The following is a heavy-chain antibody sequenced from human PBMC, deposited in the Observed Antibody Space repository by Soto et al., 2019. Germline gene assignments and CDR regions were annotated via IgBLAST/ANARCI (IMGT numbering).Heavy chain of an antibody. CDR2: ISISSRTI. D-gene: IGHD6-13*01. CDR3: ARDNGIAGSFDP. J-gene: IGHJ5*02. Sequence: EMQLVESGGGLVQPGGSLRLSCAASGFTFRSYSMNWVRQAPGKGLEWVSYISISSRTIYYADSVKGRFTISRDDGKNSLYLQMNSLRDEDTSVYYCARDNGIAGSFDPWGQGTLVTVSS. CDR1: GFTFRSYS. V-gene: IGHV3-48*02.